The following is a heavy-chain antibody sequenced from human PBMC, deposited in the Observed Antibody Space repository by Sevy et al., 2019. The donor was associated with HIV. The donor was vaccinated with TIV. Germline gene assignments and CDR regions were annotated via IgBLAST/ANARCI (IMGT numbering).Heavy chain of an antibody. D-gene: IGHD2-21*01. V-gene: IGHV3-30*09. CDR3: VIPFSGGGGGY. CDR2: ISYDGFNK. J-gene: IGHJ4*02. CDR1: GFTFSTYA. Sequence: GGSLRLSCAGSGFTFSTYAMHWVRRTPGRGLEWVSTISYDGFNKDYRDSVKGRFAISRDNSKNTQYLQMNSLRVEDTAVYYCVIPFSGGGGGYWGQGTLVTVSS.